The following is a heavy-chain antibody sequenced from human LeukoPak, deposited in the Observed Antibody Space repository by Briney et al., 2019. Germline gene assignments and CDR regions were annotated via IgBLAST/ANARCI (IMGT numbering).Heavy chain of an antibody. J-gene: IGHJ4*02. D-gene: IGHD3-3*01. Sequence: PGGSLRLSCAAPGFTFSSYAMSWVRQAPGKGLEWVSAISGSGGSTYYADSVKGRFTISRDNSKNTLYLQMNSLRAEDTAVYYCAKSYDFWSGYSSHWGQGTLVTVSS. V-gene: IGHV3-23*01. CDR1: GFTFSSYA. CDR3: AKSYDFWSGYSSH. CDR2: ISGSGGST.